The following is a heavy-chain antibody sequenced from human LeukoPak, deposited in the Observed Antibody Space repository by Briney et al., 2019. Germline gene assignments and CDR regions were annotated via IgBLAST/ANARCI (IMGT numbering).Heavy chain of an antibody. CDR3: ARDSLVVINYYFDY. V-gene: IGHV4-4*07. D-gene: IGHD3-22*01. Sequence: PSETLSLTCSVSGGSLSSYYWTWIRQPAGKGLEWIGRIFTTGSTNYNPSLMSRVTMSVDTSKNQFSLKLSSVTAADTAVYYCARDSLVVINYYFDYWGQGTLVTVSS. CDR2: IFTTGST. J-gene: IGHJ4*02. CDR1: GGSLSSYY.